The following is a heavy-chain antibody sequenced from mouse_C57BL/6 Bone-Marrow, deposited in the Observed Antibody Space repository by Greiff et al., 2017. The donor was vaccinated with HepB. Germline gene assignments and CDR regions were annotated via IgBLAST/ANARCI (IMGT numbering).Heavy chain of an antibody. CDR1: GYTFTSYW. CDR3: ARSDGDSSGYFDY. Sequence: QVQLQQPGAELVKPGASVKLSCKASGYTFTSYWMHWVKQRPGQGLEWIGMIHPNSGSTNYNEKFKSKATLTVDKSSSTAYMQLSSLTSEDSAVYYCARSDGDSSGYFDYWGQGTTLTVSS. D-gene: IGHD3-2*02. V-gene: IGHV1-64*01. CDR2: IHPNSGST. J-gene: IGHJ2*01.